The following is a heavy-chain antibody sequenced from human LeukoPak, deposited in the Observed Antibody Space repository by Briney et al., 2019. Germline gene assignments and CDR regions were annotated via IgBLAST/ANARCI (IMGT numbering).Heavy chain of an antibody. V-gene: IGHV4-59*08. CDR3: ARFQRAYYYDSSGYLDY. CDR1: GGSISSDY. Sequence: PSETLSLTCTVSGGSISSDYWSWIRQPPGKGLEWIGYIYYSGSTNYNPSLKSRVTISVDTSKNQFSLKLSSVTAADTAVYYCARFQRAYYYDSSGYLDYWGQGTLVTVS. J-gene: IGHJ4*02. D-gene: IGHD3-22*01. CDR2: IYYSGST.